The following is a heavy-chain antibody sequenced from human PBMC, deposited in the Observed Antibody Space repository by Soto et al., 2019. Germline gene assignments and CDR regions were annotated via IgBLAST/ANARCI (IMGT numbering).Heavy chain of an antibody. Sequence: QVHLVESGGGVVQPGRSLRLSCAASGFTFSIFGMHWVRQAPGKGLEWAAIIWYDGSNAYYADSVRGRFTISRDNSMNTVYLQMNSLRAEDTAVYYCARDKGSSTVVSGISQEGYFDSWGQGTLVTVSS. J-gene: IGHJ4*02. CDR1: GFTFSIFG. CDR3: ARDKGSSTVVSGISQEGYFDS. CDR2: IWYDGSNA. D-gene: IGHD6-19*01. V-gene: IGHV3-33*01.